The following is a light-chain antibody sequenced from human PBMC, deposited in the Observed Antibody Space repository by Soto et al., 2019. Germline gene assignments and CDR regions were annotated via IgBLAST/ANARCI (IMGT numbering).Light chain of an antibody. J-gene: IGLJ1*01. Sequence: QSALTQPASVAGSPGQAITISCTGTSSDVGGYTYVSWYQQHPGKAPKFIIYDVSTRPSGVSNRFSGSKSGNTASLTISGLQAEDEADYYCSSYTTSNNRQIVFGPGTKVTVL. V-gene: IGLV2-14*01. CDR1: SSDVGGYTY. CDR2: DVS. CDR3: SSYTTSNNRQIV.